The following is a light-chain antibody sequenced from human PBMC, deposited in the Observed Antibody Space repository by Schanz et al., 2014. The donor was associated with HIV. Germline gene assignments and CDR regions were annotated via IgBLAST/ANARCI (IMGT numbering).Light chain of an antibody. Sequence: QSALTQPASVSGSPGQSITISCSGASSNIGNYNLVSWFQHHPGEAPKIVIFEVRQRPSGVSGRFSGSKSGNTASLTISGLQTEDEADYYCSSCRDKTTLVFGGGTKLTVL. CDR2: EVR. CDR3: SSCRDKTTLV. V-gene: IGLV2-14*02. J-gene: IGLJ2*01. CDR1: SSNIGNYNL.